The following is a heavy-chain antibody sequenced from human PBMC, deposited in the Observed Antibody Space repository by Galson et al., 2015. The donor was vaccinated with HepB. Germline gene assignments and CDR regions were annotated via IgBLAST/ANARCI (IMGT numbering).Heavy chain of an antibody. CDR2: IYYSGST. CDR3: AREYYYDSSGYGRSWYFDL. CDR1: GGSISSGGYY. V-gene: IGHV4-31*03. J-gene: IGHJ2*01. D-gene: IGHD3-22*01. Sequence: TLSLTCTVSGGSISSGGYYWSWIRQHPGKGLEGIGYIYYSGSTYYNPSLKSRVTISVDTSKNQFSLKLSSVTAADTAVYYCAREYYYDSSGYGRSWYFDLWGRGTLVTVSS.